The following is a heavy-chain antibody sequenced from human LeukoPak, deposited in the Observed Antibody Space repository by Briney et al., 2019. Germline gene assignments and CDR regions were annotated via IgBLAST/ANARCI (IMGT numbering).Heavy chain of an antibody. D-gene: IGHD3-10*01. J-gene: IGHJ6*03. CDR3: ARGSSWMVRSPKVGYYIDV. V-gene: IGHV4-61*08. CDR2: IYYSGST. Sequence: SETLSLTCTVSGDSISSGDYYWSWIRQPPGKGLEWIGYIYYSGSTNYNPSLKSRVTISVDTSKNQFSLKLSSVTAADTAVYYCARGSSWMVRSPKVGYYIDVWGKGTTVTVSS. CDR1: GDSISSGDYY.